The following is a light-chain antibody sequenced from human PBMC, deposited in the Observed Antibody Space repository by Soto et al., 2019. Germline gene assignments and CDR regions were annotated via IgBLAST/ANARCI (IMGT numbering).Light chain of an antibody. Sequence: QSALTQPASVSGSPGQSITISCTGTSSEVGGYTYVSWYQQHPGQAPKLMIYDVSNRPSGVSNRFSGSKSGNTASLTISGRQAAAEANYYCSSYTSSSTLGVFGTGTKLTVL. CDR2: DVS. V-gene: IGLV2-14*01. CDR1: SSEVGGYTY. J-gene: IGLJ1*01. CDR3: SSYTSSSTLGV.